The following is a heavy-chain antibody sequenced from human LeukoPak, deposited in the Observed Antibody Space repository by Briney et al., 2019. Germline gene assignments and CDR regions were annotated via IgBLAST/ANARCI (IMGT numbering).Heavy chain of an antibody. V-gene: IGHV4-30-4*08. D-gene: IGHD6-19*01. CDR1: GGSISSGDYY. CDR3: ARDPSSGWYRN. CDR2: IYYSGST. Sequence: SETLSLTCTVSGGSISSGDYYWSWIRQPPGKGLEWIGYIYYSGSTYYNPSLKSRVTISVDTSKNQFSLKLSSVTAANTAVYYCARDPSSGWYRNWGQGTLVTVSS. J-gene: IGHJ4*02.